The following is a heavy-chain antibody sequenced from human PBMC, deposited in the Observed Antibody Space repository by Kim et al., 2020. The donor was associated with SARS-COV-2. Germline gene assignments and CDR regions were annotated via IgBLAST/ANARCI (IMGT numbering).Heavy chain of an antibody. J-gene: IGHJ1*01. Sequence: GGSLRLSCAASGFTFNSYAMSWVRQAPGKGLEWVSDIRGSGDRTSYADSVKGRFTISRDNSRNTLYLQMDSLRAEDTAVYYCAKVSSGSSGWFDYFHHWGQGTLVTVSS. D-gene: IGHD6-19*01. V-gene: IGHV3-23*01. CDR1: GFTFNSYA. CDR2: IRGSGDRT. CDR3: AKVSSGSSGWFDYFHH.